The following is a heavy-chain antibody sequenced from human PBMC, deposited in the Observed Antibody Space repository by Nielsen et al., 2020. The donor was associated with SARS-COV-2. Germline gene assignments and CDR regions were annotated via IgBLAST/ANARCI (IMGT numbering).Heavy chain of an antibody. D-gene: IGHD3/OR15-3a*01. CDR1: RDSVSSGSYY. Sequence: SETLSLTCTVSRDSVSSGSYYWGWIRQPPGKGLEWIGYIYYSGSTYYNPSLKSRVTISVDTSKNQFSLKLSSVTAADTAVYYCARAGRTGLFIDVWGKGTTVTVSS. J-gene: IGHJ6*03. V-gene: IGHV4-31*03. CDR3: ARAGRTGLFIDV. CDR2: IYYSGST.